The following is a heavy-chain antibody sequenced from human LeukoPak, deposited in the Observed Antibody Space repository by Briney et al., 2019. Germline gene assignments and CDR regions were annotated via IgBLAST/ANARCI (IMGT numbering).Heavy chain of an antibody. V-gene: IGHV3-21*01. CDR1: GFSFSSYS. CDR3: AREFYFDY. J-gene: IGHJ4*02. CDR2: ISSSGVHK. Sequence: GGSLRLSCAASGFSFSSYSINWVRQAPGKGLEWVSSISSSGVHKYYADSVKGRFTISRDNAKNSLYLQMNSLRAEDTAIYYCAREFYFDYWGQGTLVAVSS.